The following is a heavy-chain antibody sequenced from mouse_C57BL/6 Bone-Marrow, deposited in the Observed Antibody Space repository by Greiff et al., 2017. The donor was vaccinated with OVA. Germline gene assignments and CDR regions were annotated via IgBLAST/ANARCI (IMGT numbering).Heavy chain of an antibody. J-gene: IGHJ3*01. Sequence: VQRVESGPGLVQPSQSLSITCTVSGFSLTSYGVHWVRQSPGKGLEWLGVIWRGGSTDYNAAFMSRLSITKDNSKSQVFFKMNSLQADDTAIYYCAKNPRDYYGSAWFAYWGQGTLVTVSA. D-gene: IGHD1-1*01. CDR2: IWRGGST. CDR1: GFSLTSYG. V-gene: IGHV2-5*01. CDR3: AKNPRDYYGSAWFAY.